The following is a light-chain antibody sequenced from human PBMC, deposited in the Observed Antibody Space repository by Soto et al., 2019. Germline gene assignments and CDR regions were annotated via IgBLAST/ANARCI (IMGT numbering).Light chain of an antibody. CDR3: QQRSNWLFT. J-gene: IGKJ3*01. CDR2: DAS. CDR1: QSVSNY. Sequence: EIVLTQSPATLSLSPGKRATLSCRASQSVSNYLAWYQQKPGQAPRLLIYDASSRATDIPARFSGSGSGTDFPLTISSLEPEDFAVYYCQQRSNWLFTFGPGTKVDIK. V-gene: IGKV3-11*01.